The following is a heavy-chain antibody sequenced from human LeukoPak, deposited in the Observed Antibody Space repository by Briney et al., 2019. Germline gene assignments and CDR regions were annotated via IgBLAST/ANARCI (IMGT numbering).Heavy chain of an antibody. D-gene: IGHD2-15*01. Sequence: PGGSLRLSCAASGFTFSSYSMNWVRQAPGKGLEWVSSISSSSSYIYYADSVKGRFTISRDNAKNSLYLQMNSLRAEDTAVYYCARDRCSGGSCYSEDYWGQGTLVTVSS. CDR3: ARDRCSGGSCYSEDY. J-gene: IGHJ4*02. CDR2: ISSSSSYI. CDR1: GFTFSSYS. V-gene: IGHV3-21*01.